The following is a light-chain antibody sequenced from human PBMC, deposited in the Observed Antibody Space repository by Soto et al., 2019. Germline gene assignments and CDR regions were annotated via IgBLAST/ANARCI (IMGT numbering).Light chain of an antibody. CDR2: KAS. CDR3: QHYKTFWT. J-gene: IGKJ1*01. Sequence: DIQMTQSPSTLSASVGDRVTITCRASQSISSWLAWYQQKPGEAPKVLIYKASSLESGVPSRFSGSGSGTEFTLTISSLQPDDFATYYCQHYKTFWTFGQGTKVEIK. V-gene: IGKV1-5*03. CDR1: QSISSW.